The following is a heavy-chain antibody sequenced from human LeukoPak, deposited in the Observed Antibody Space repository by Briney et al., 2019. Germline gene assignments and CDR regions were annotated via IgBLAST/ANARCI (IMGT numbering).Heavy chain of an antibody. CDR2: INHSGST. J-gene: IGHJ4*02. CDR3: AREGTTGAGIDY. D-gene: IGHD6-19*01. Sequence: PSESLSLTCAVYGGSFSGYYWSWIRLPPGKGLEWIGEINHSGSTNYNPSLKSRVTISVDTSKNQFSLKLSSVTAADTAVYYCAREGTTGAGIDYWGQGTLVTVSS. V-gene: IGHV4-34*01. CDR1: GGSFSGYY.